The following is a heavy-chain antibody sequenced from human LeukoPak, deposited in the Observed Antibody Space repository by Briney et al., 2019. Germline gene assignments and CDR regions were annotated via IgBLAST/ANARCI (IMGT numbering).Heavy chain of an antibody. D-gene: IGHD5-12*01. CDR2: ITHNGDTT. V-gene: IGHV3-23*01. CDR1: EFTFSSYA. Sequence: PGGSLRLSCAGSEFTFSSYALSWVRQAPGKGLDWVSTITHNGDTTYYADSVKGRFTISRDNSKNTLYLQMNSLRAEDTAVYYCAKEVVATILIDYWGQGTLVTVSS. CDR3: AKEVVATILIDY. J-gene: IGHJ4*02.